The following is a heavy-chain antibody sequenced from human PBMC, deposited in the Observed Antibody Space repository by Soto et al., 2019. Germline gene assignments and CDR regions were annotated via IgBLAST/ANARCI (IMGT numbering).Heavy chain of an antibody. V-gene: IGHV1-69*02. CDR2: IIPILGIA. CDR3: ARFRGSYGMDV. J-gene: IGHJ6*02. CDR1: GGTFSSYT. D-gene: IGHD3-10*01. Sequence: QVQLVQSGAEVKKPGSSVKVSCKASGGTFSSYTISWVRQAPGQGLEWMGRIIPILGIANYAQKFQGRVTIAADKSTSTAYMELSSLRSEDTAVYYCARFRGSYGMDVWGQGTTVTVSS.